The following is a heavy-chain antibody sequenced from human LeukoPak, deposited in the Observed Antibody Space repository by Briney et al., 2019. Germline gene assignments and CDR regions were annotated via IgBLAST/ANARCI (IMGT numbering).Heavy chain of an antibody. V-gene: IGHV4-31*03. CDR3: ARYGGYCSSTSCYLVNWFDP. Sequence: SETLSLTCTVSGGSISSGGYYWSWIRQHPGKGLEWIGYIYYSGSTYYNPFLKSRVTISVDTSKNQFSLKLSSVTAADTAVYYCARYGGYCSSTSCYLVNWFDPWGQGTLVTVSS. J-gene: IGHJ5*02. CDR2: IYYSGST. D-gene: IGHD2-2*01. CDR1: GGSISSGGYY.